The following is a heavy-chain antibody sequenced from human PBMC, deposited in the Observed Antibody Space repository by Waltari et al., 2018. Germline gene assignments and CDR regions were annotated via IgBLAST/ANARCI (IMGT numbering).Heavy chain of an antibody. CDR1: RPIFSNYS. CDR3: ARHLHY. CDR2: ISEDGSVA. J-gene: IGHJ4*02. V-gene: IGHV3-74*01. Sequence: EQLVESGGGLVQSGGSLRLSCVASRPIFSNYSMHWVRQVPGKGLVWVSRISEDGSVANYADSVQGRFTVSRDNARNTLYLQMDSLRVEDTAVYYCARHLHYWGQGTLVTVSS.